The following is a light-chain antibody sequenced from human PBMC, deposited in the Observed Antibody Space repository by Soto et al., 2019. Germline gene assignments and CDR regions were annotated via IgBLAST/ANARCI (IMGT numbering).Light chain of an antibody. CDR2: EGT. Sequence: QSFLTQPASVSGSPGQSITISCTGTNSDVGTHNLVSWYQQHPGKAPKLIIYEGTKRPSGVSNRFSGSKSGNTASLTISGLQAEDEADYYCCSYALLLGTGTKVTVL. CDR3: CSYALL. V-gene: IGLV2-23*01. CDR1: NSDVGTHNL. J-gene: IGLJ1*01.